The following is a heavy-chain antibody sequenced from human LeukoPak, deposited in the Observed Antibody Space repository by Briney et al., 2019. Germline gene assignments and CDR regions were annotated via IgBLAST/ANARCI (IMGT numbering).Heavy chain of an antibody. D-gene: IGHD2-2*01. Sequence: GGSLRLSCAASGFTFSSYGMHWVRQAPGKGLEGVAFIRYDGSNKYYADSVKGRFTISRDNSKNTLYLQMNSLRAEDTAVYYCAKDPSPAVEYYFDYWGQGTLVTVSS. J-gene: IGHJ4*02. CDR1: GFTFSSYG. V-gene: IGHV3-30*02. CDR3: AKDPSPAVEYYFDY. CDR2: IRYDGSNK.